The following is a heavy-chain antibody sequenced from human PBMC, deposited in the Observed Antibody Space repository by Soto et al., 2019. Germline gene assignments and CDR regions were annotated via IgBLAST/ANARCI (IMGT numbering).Heavy chain of an antibody. J-gene: IGHJ4*02. CDR3: ARAAMGASSWPFDY. Sequence: PSVTLSLTCTVSGGSISGVGYPRNWIQQPPGKGLEWIGEIYHSGSTHYNPSLKSRVTISVDKSKNQFSLKLSSVTAADTALYYCARAAMGASSWPFDYWGQGTLVTVSP. D-gene: IGHD6-13*01. CDR1: GGSISGVGYP. V-gene: IGHV4-30-2*01. CDR2: IYHSGST.